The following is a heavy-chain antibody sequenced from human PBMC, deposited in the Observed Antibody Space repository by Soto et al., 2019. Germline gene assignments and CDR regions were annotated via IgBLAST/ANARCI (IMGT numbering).Heavy chain of an antibody. V-gene: IGHV4-39*01. Sequence: QLQLQESGPGLVKPSETLYLTCTVSGGSISSISYYWGWISQPPGKGLDWIGSIYYSGSTYYNQSLKSRVTRSVDTSKNQFSPKLSSVTAADTAVYYCSRRGDSGPAYWCQGSLVTDSS. CDR1: GGSISSISYY. J-gene: IGHJ4*02. CDR2: IYYSGST. CDR3: SRRGDSGPAY. D-gene: IGHD3-10*01.